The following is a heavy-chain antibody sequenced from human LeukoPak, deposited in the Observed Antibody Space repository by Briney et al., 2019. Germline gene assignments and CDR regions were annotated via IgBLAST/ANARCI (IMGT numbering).Heavy chain of an antibody. V-gene: IGHV3-23*01. D-gene: IGHD6-13*01. J-gene: IGHJ4*02. CDR2: ISGSDDST. CDR1: GFNFNVYA. Sequence: GGSLRLSCAASGFNFNVYAMSWVRQAPGKGLEWVSGISGSDDSTYADSVKGRFTISRDNSKDTLYLQMNSLRAEDTALYYCAKVRYNSGWCFDYWGQGALVTVSP. CDR3: AKVRYNSGWCFDY.